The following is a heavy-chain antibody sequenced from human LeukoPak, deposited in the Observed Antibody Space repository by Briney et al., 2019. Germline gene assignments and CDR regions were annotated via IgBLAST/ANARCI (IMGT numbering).Heavy chain of an antibody. Sequence: PGGSLRLSCAASGFTFSSYAMSWVRQAPGKGLEWVSAISDGGGSTYYADSVKGRFTISRDNSKNTLYLQMNSLRAEDTAVYYYAKGSRYYYGSGSYRLYYYYYMDVWGKGTTVTISS. CDR1: GFTFSSYA. V-gene: IGHV3-23*01. J-gene: IGHJ6*03. CDR3: AKGSRYYYGSGSYRLYYYYYMDV. D-gene: IGHD3-10*01. CDR2: ISDGGGST.